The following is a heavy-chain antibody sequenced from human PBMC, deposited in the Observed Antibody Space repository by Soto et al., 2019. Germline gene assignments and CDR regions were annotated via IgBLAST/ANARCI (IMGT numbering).Heavy chain of an antibody. J-gene: IGHJ4*02. CDR2: ISGSGVAK. CDR3: AKDRSPGATTWNVY. D-gene: IGHD1-26*01. CDR1: GFTFSSSA. Sequence: GGSLRLSCVASGFTFSSSAMNWVRQAPGKGLEWVSTISGSGVAKYYADSVKGRFTISRDNSNNTVSLQMNSLRAEDAAVYYCAKDRSPGATTWNVYWGQGTLVTVSS. V-gene: IGHV3-23*01.